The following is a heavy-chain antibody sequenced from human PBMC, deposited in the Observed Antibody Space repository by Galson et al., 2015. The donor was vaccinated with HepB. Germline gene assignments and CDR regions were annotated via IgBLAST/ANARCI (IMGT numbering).Heavy chain of an antibody. CDR2: CRNKANSYTT. D-gene: IGHD6-19*01. CDR1: GFTFSDHH. V-gene: IGHV3-72*01. CDR3: ARMIEVAGRYYFAY. Sequence: SLRLSCAVSGFTFSDHHMDWVRQAPGKGLEWVGRCRNKANSYTTEYAASVKGRFTISRDDSNYSLYLQMNSLKTEDTAMYYCARMIEVAGRYYFAYWGQGTLVTVSS. J-gene: IGHJ4*02.